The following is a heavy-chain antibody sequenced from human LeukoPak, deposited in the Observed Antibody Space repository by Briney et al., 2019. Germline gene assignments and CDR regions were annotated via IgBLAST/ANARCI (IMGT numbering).Heavy chain of an antibody. CDR1: GGSISSGSYY. CDR3: ARGLKTTVTSYYYYYYMDV. J-gene: IGHJ6*03. Sequence: SQTLSLTCTVSGGSISSGSYYWSWIRQPAGKGLELIGRIYTSGSTNYNPSLKSRVTISVDASKNQFSLKLSSVTAADTAVYYCARGLKTTVTSYYYYYYMDVWGKGTTVTVSS. D-gene: IGHD4-11*01. V-gene: IGHV4-61*02. CDR2: IYTSGST.